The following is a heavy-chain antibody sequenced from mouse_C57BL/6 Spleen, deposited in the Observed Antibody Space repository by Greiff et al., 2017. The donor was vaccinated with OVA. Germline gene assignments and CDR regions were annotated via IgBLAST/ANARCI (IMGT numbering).Heavy chain of an antibody. CDR3: VRLYDGYYGSYAMDY. CDR1: GFSFNTYA. J-gene: IGHJ4*01. V-gene: IGHV10-1*01. D-gene: IGHD2-3*01. CDR2: IRSKSNNYAT. Sequence: EVKLMESGGGLVQPKGSLKLSCAASGFSFNTYAMNWVRQAPGKGLEWVARIRSKSNNYATYYADSVKDRFTISRDDSESMLYLQMNNLKTEDTAMYYCVRLYDGYYGSYAMDYWGQGTSVTVSS.